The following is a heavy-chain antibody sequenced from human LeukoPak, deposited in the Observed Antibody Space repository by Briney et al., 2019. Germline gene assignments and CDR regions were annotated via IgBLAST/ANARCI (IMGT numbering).Heavy chain of an antibody. Sequence: SETLSLTCTVSGDSISNYYWSWIRQPPGKGLEWIGYIFYTGRTNYNPSLKSRVTISVDTSKNQFSLKLSSVTAADTAVYYCARVPRSYYYYYYMDVWGKGTTVTVSS. CDR1: GDSISNYY. V-gene: IGHV4-59*01. CDR3: ARVPRSYYYYYYMDV. CDR2: IFYTGRT. J-gene: IGHJ6*03.